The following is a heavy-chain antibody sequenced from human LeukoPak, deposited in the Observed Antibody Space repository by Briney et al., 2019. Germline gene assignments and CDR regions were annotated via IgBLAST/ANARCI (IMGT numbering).Heavy chain of an antibody. CDR2: ISWNSGSI. Sequence: GGSLRLSCAASGFTFDDYALHWVRQAPGKGLEWVSGISWNSGSIGYADSVKGRFTISRDNAKNSLYLQMNSLRAEDMALYYCAKGMYSGYDLGDYYFDYWGQGNLVTVSS. J-gene: IGHJ4*02. CDR1: GFTFDDYA. V-gene: IGHV3-9*03. D-gene: IGHD5-12*01. CDR3: AKGMYSGYDLGDYYFDY.